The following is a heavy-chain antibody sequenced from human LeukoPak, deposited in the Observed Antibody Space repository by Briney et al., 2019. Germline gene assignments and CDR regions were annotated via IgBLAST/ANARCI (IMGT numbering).Heavy chain of an antibody. CDR1: GGTFSSYA. CDR2: IIPILGIA. J-gene: IGHJ4*02. D-gene: IGHD1-26*01. Sequence: ASVKVSCKASGGTFSSYAISWVRQAPGQGLEWMGRIIPILGIANYAQKFQGRVTITADKSTSTAYMELSSLRSEDTAVYYCAGRPGRGSSSYYFDYWGQGTLATVSS. V-gene: IGHV1-69*04. CDR3: AGRPGRGSSSYYFDY.